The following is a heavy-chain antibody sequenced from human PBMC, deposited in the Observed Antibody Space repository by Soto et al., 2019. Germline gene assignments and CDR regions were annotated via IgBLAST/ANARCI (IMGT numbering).Heavy chain of an antibody. V-gene: IGHV1-46*01. CDR1: GYTFTDYR. J-gene: IGHJ4*02. CDR2: INPSGGST. D-gene: IGHD1-26*01. CDR3: ARERGA. Sequence: QVQLVQSGAEVKEPGASVKVSCKASGYTFTDYRMHWVRQAPGQGLEWMGMINPSGGSTTYAQKFQGRGTLARDTSTTTVYMELSSLRAEDRAVYYCARERGAWGQGTLVTVSS.